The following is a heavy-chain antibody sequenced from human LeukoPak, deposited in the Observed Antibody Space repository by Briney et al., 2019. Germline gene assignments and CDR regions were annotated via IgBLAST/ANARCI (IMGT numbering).Heavy chain of an antibody. D-gene: IGHD2-2*02. CDR2: ISYDGSNK. CDR1: GFTFDNYG. J-gene: IGHJ4*02. Sequence: GGSLRLSCAASGFTFDNYGMHWVRQAPGKGLEWVAVISYDGSNKYYADSVKGRFTISRDNSKNTLYLQMNSLRAEDTAVYYCARAANEYQLLYPYFDYWGQGTLVTVSS. V-gene: IGHV3-30*19. CDR3: ARAANEYQLLYPYFDY.